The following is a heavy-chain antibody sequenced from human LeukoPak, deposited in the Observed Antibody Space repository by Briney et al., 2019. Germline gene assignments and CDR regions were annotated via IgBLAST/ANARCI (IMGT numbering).Heavy chain of an antibody. J-gene: IGHJ2*01. Sequence: GASVKVSCKASGYTFTGYYMHWVRQAPGQGLEWMGWINPNSGGTNYAQKFQGWVTMTRDTSISTAYMELSRLRSDDTAVYYCAREKRSYYDSSEGDWYFDLWGRGTLVTVSS. V-gene: IGHV1-2*04. CDR2: INPNSGGT. CDR1: GYTFTGYY. CDR3: AREKRSYYDSSEGDWYFDL. D-gene: IGHD3-22*01.